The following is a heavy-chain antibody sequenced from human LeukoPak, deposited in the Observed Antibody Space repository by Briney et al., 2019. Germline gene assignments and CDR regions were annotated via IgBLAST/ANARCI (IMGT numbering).Heavy chain of an antibody. J-gene: IGHJ6*02. CDR1: GCTFSSYA. CDR3: ARDLRGCSNGACYYHYGMDV. D-gene: IGHD2-8*01. V-gene: IGHV3-23*01. Sequence: GGSLRLSCAASGCTFSSYAMSWVRQAPGKGLEWVSAISGSGGSTYYADSVKGRFTISRDNSKNTLYLQMNSLRAEDTAVYFCARDLRGCSNGACYYHYGMDVWGQGTTVTVSS. CDR2: ISGSGGST.